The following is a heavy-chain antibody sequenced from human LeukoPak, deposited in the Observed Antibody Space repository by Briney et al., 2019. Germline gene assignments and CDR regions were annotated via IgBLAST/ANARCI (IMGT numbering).Heavy chain of an antibody. CDR1: RFIFRNYA. J-gene: IGHJ3*02. V-gene: IGHV3-23*01. Sequence: GGSLRLSCAASRFIFRNYAMSWVRQAPGRGLEWLSIIGGTADSKYYADSVKGRFTISRDNPRSTLYLEMNILRAEDTAVYYCAKADATIGGAFDTWGQGTMVIVSS. CDR2: IGGTADSK. D-gene: IGHD3-16*01. CDR3: AKADATIGGAFDT.